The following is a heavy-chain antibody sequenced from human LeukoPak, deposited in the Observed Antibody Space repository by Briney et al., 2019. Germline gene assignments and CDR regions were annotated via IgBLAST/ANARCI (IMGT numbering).Heavy chain of an antibody. J-gene: IGHJ4*02. D-gene: IGHD2-15*01. Sequence: GGSLRLSCAASGFTFRSYEMNWVRQAPGRGLEWVSYISSSGSTIYYADSVKGRFTISRDNAKNSLYLQMNSLRAEDTAVYYCARAPPYCSGGSCYGGSDYWGQGTLVTVSS. CDR2: ISSSGSTI. CDR1: GFTFRSYE. CDR3: ARAPPYCSGGSCYGGSDY. V-gene: IGHV3-48*03.